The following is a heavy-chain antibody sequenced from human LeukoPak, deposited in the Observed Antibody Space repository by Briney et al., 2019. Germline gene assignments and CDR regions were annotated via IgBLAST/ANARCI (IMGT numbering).Heavy chain of an antibody. CDR2: ISGSGDST. V-gene: IGHV3-23*01. CDR1: GFTFSSYV. CDR3: AKKEGSSGWYGGWFDP. J-gene: IGHJ5*02. D-gene: IGHD6-19*01. Sequence: GGSLRLSCAASGFTFSSYVMSWVRQAPGKGLEWVSGISGSGDSTYYADSVKGRFTIARDNSKKTLYLQMNSLRAEDTAVYYCAKKEGSSGWYGGWFDPWGQGTLVTVSS.